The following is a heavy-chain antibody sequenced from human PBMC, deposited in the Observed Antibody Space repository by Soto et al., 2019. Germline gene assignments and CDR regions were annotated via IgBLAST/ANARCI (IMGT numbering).Heavy chain of an antibody. V-gene: IGHV1-18*01. CDR2: ISAYNGNT. Sequence: QVQLVQSGAEVKKPGASVKVSCKASGYTFTSYGISWVRQATGQGLEWMGWISAYNGNTNYAQKLQGRVTMTTDTSTSTAYMELRSLRSDDTAVYYCARERTGYSSGWYFGWFDPWGQGTLVTVSS. CDR1: GYTFTSYG. J-gene: IGHJ5*02. D-gene: IGHD6-19*01. CDR3: ARERTGYSSGWYFGWFDP.